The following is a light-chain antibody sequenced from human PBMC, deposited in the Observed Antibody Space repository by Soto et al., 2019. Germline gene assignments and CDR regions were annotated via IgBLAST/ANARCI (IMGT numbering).Light chain of an antibody. CDR1: QSVSSY. V-gene: IGKV3-20*01. Sequence: EIELTQSPGTLSLSQGERATLSCRVSQSVSSYLAWYQQKPGQAPRLLIYDASNRATGIPDRFSGSGSGTDFTLTISRLEPEDFAVYYCQQYGSSPITFGQGRLPEIK. CDR3: QQYGSSPIT. J-gene: IGKJ5*01. CDR2: DAS.